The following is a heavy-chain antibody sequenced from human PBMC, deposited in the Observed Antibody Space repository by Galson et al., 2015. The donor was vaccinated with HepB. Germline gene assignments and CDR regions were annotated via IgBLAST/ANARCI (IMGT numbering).Heavy chain of an antibody. CDR1: GFTFSSYA. D-gene: IGHD2-15*01. J-gene: IGHJ6*02. V-gene: IGHV3-23*01. CDR3: AKEDLHCSGGSCYSFIYYYYYGMDV. CDR2: ISGSGGST. Sequence: SLRLSCAASGFTFSSYAMSWVRQAPGKGLEWVSAISGSGGSTYYADSVKGRFTISRDNSKNTLYLQMNSLRAEDTAVYYCAKEDLHCSGGSCYSFIYYYYYGMDVRGQGTTVTVSS.